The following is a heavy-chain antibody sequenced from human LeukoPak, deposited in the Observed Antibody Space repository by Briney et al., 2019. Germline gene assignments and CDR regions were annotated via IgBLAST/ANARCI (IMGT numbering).Heavy chain of an antibody. Sequence: SQTLSLTCTVSGGSISSGGYYWSWIRQHPGKGLEWIGYIYYSGSTYYNPPLKSRVTISVDTSKNQFSLKLSSVTAADTAVYYCARVGCSSTSCPDYNWFDPWGQGTLVTVSS. CDR1: GGSISSGGYY. D-gene: IGHD2-2*01. CDR3: ARVGCSSTSCPDYNWFDP. J-gene: IGHJ5*02. V-gene: IGHV4-31*03. CDR2: IYYSGST.